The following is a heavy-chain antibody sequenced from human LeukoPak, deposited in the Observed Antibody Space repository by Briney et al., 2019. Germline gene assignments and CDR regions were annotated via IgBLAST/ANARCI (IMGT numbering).Heavy chain of an antibody. D-gene: IGHD3-10*01. J-gene: IGHJ6*03. Sequence: SETLSLTCAVYGGSFSGYYWSWIRQPPGKRLEWIGEINHSGSTNYNPSLKSRVTISVDTSKNQFSLKLSSVTAADTAVYYCARRGGLYYYYYMDVWGKGTTVTISS. CDR3: ARRGGLYYYYYMDV. CDR2: INHSGST. V-gene: IGHV4-34*01. CDR1: GGSFSGYY.